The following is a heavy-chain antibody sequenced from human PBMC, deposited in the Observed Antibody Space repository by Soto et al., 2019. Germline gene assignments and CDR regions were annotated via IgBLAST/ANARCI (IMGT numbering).Heavy chain of an antibody. CDR3: ARESVSDNYYYYYMDV. V-gene: IGHV4-59*01. CDR1: GGSISSYY. CDR2: IYYSGST. J-gene: IGHJ6*03. Sequence: PSETPSLTCTVSGGSISSYYWSWIRQPPGKGLEWIGYIYYSGSTNYDPSLKSRVTISVDTSKNQFSLKLSSVTAADTAVYYCARESVSDNYYYYYMDVSGKGTTVTVSS. D-gene: IGHD2-8*01.